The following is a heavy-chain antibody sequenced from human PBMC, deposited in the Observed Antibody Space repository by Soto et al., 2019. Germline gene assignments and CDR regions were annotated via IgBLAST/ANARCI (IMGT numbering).Heavy chain of an antibody. J-gene: IGHJ4*02. CDR2: IYPGDSYT. Sequence: ESLKVSFKASGYGFATYWIVWVRQMPGKGLEWMGIIYPGDSYTRYSPSFQGQVTISADKSISTAYLQWSSLKASDSAMFYCARKDIAGNSVDFWGQGTLVTVSA. D-gene: IGHD2-21*01. CDR1: GYGFATYW. V-gene: IGHV5-51*01. CDR3: ARKDIAGNSVDF.